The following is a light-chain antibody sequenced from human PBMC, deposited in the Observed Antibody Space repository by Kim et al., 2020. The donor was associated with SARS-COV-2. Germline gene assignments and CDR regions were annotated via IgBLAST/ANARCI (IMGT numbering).Light chain of an antibody. CDR2: EGK. Sequence: QSALTQPASVSGSPGQSITISCTGTSSDVGSYNLVSWYQQHPGKAPKLMIYEGKKRPSGVSNRFSGSKSGNTASLTISGLQAEDEADYYCCSYAGSSTLVFGGGTQLTVL. V-gene: IGLV2-23*01. CDR3: CSYAGSSTLV. J-gene: IGLJ2*01. CDR1: SSDVGSYNL.